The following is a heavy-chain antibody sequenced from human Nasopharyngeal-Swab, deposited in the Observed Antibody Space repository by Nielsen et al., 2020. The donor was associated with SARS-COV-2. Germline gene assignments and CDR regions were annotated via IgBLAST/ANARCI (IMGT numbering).Heavy chain of an antibody. CDR2: INHSGST. J-gene: IGHJ6*02. CDR1: GGSFSGYY. D-gene: IGHD3-22*01. Sequence: SETLSLTCAVYGGSFSGYYWSWIRQLPGKGLEWIGEINHSGSTNYNPSLKSRVTISVDTSKNQFSLKLSSVTAADTAVYYCARAVVVVITHYYYGMDVWGQGTTVTVSS. V-gene: IGHV4-34*01. CDR3: ARAVVVVITHYYYGMDV.